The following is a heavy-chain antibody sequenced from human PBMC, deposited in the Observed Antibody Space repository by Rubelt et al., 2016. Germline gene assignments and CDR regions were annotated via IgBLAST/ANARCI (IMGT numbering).Heavy chain of an antibody. D-gene: IGHD4-17*01. Sequence: QVQLVQSGAEVKKPGASVKVSCKASGYTFTSYYMHWVRQAPGQGLEWMGIINPSGGSTSYAQKFQCRVTMTRDTSTSTVYMELGSLRSEDTAVYYCARAASTVTTLLDLGYWGQGTLVTVSS. CDR3: ARAASTVTTLLDLGY. CDR1: GYTFTSYY. CDR2: INPSGGST. J-gene: IGHJ4*02. V-gene: IGHV1-46*01.